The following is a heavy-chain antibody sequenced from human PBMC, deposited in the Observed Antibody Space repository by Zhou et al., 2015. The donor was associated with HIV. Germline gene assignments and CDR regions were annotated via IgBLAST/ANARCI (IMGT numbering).Heavy chain of an antibody. J-gene: IGHJ4*02. CDR1: GYTFTNFG. CDR3: ARDNGWSI. CDR2: VSAFNSNT. V-gene: IGHV1-18*01. D-gene: IGHD6-19*01. Sequence: QVQLVQSGIEVMKPGASVRVSCKATGYTFTNFGISWVRQAPGQRLEWMGWVSAFNSNTRYAQKLQDRVTMTTDRTSSTAYMELRSLRSDDTAVYYCARDNGWSIWGQGTLVTVSA.